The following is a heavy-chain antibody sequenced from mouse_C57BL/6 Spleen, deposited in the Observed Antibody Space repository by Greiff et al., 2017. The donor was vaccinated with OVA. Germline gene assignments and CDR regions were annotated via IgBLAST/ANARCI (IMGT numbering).Heavy chain of an antibody. V-gene: IGHV1-52*01. Sequence: VKLKQPGAELVRPGSSVKLSCKASGYTFTSYWMHWVKQRPIQGLEWIGNIDPSDSETHYNQKFKDKATLTVDKSSSTAYMQLSSLTSEDSAVYYCAREASGYLDYWGQGTTLTVSS. CDR3: AREASGYLDY. CDR1: GYTFTSYW. D-gene: IGHD3-2*02. CDR2: IDPSDSET. J-gene: IGHJ2*01.